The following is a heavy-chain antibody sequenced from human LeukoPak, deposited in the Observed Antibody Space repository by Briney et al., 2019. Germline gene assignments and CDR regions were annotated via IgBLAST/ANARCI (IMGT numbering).Heavy chain of an antibody. CDR2: IYYSRST. Sequence: SETLSLTCTVSGGSISNTLYYWAWIRQPPGKGLESIGSIYYSRSTYYSPSLKSRVTISVDTSKNQFSLKLTSVTAADTAVYYCARRKGFGEGYFDSWGQGTLVTVSS. D-gene: IGHD3-10*01. CDR3: ARRKGFGEGYFDS. J-gene: IGHJ4*02. V-gene: IGHV4-39*01. CDR1: GGSISNTLYY.